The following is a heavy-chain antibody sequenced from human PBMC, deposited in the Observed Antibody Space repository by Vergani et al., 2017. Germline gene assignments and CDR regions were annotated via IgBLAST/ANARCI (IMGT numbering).Heavy chain of an antibody. CDR2: IDPSDSYT. D-gene: IGHD1-26*01. CDR3: ARHFGGIVGATKTHNWFDP. CDR1: GYSFTSYW. V-gene: IGHV5-10-1*03. J-gene: IGHJ5*02. Sequence: EVQLVQSGAEVKKPGESLRISCKGSGYSFTSYWISWVRQMPGKGLEWMGRIDPSDSYTNYSPSFQGHVTISADKSISTAYLQWSSPKASDTAMYYCARHFGGIVGATKTHNWFDPWGQGTLVTVSS.